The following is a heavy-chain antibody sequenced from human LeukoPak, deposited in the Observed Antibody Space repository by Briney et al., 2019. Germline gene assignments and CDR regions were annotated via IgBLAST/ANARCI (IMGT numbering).Heavy chain of an antibody. J-gene: IGHJ6*03. CDR1: GFTFSSYG. Sequence: GGSLRLSCAASGFTFSSYGMHWVRQAPGKGLEWVAFIRYDGSNKYYADSVKGRFTISRDNAKNPLYLQMNSLRAEDTAVYYCAREGYYYYYMDVWGKGTTVTVSS. CDR2: IRYDGSNK. CDR3: AREGYYYYYMDV. V-gene: IGHV3-30*02.